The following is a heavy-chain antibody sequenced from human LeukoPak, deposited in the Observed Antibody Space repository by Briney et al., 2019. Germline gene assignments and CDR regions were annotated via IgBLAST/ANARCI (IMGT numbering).Heavy chain of an antibody. J-gene: IGHJ4*02. CDR1: GYTFTGYY. CDR3: ASPPLAAAGYYFDY. D-gene: IGHD6-13*01. V-gene: IGHV1-69*13. Sequence: SVKVSCKASGYTFTGYYMHWVRQAPGQGLEWMGGIIPIFGTANYAQKFQGRVTITADESTSTAYMELSSLRSEDTAVYYCASPPLAAAGYYFDYWGQGTLVTVSS. CDR2: IIPIFGTA.